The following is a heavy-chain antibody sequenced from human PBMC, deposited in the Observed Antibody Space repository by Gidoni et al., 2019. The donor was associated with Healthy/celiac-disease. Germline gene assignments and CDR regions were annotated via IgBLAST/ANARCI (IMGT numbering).Heavy chain of an antibody. CDR1: GYPFPSYY. Sequence: HVHLVQSGPEVQKPGASVTVSCKASGYPFPSYYMHWVRQAPGQGLEWMGIINPSGGSTSYAQKFQGRVTMTRDTSTSTVYMELSSLRSEDTAVYYCALGSFLDHDAFDIWGQGTMVTVSS. CDR3: ALGSFLDHDAFDI. J-gene: IGHJ3*02. V-gene: IGHV1-46*01. CDR2: INPSGGST. D-gene: IGHD2-15*01.